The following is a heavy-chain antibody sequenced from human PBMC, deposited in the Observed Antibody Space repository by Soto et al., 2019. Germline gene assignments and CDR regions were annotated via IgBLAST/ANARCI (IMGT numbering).Heavy chain of an antibody. D-gene: IGHD6-13*01. CDR1: GGTFSSYA. CDR3: ARGAWEAAAGPGGFDP. Sequence: QVQLVQSGAAVKKPGSSVKVSCKASGGTFSSYAISWVRQAPGQGLEWMGGIIPIFGTANYAQKFQGRVTITADESTSTAYMELSSLRSEDTAVYYCARGAWEAAAGPGGFDPCGQGTLVTVSS. CDR2: IIPIFGTA. J-gene: IGHJ5*02. V-gene: IGHV1-69*12.